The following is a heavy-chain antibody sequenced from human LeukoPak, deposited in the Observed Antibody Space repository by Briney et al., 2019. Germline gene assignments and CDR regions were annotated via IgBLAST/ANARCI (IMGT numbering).Heavy chain of an antibody. CDR1: GFTFSSYA. CDR2: IFDGGDTK. V-gene: IGHV3-23*01. J-gene: IGHJ4*02. Sequence: PGGSLRLSCAASGFTFSSYAMAWVRQAPGMGLEWVSSIFDGGDTKDYADSVKGRFTTSRDNSKNELYLQMNSLTAEDTAVYFCAKDSTMWPHYFDHWGQGILVIVSS. D-gene: IGHD2-21*01. CDR3: AKDSTMWPHYFDH.